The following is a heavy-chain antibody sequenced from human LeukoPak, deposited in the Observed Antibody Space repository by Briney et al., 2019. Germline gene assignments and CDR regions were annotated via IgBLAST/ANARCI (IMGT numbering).Heavy chain of an antibody. J-gene: IGHJ4*02. CDR2: IIPIFGTA. CDR1: GYTFTSYY. Sequence: SVKVSCKASGYTFTSYYMHWVRQAPGQGLEWMGGIIPIFGTANYAQKFQGRVTITTDESTSTAYMELSSLRSEDTAVYYCARSGTVAGRVRFDYWGQGTLVTVSS. D-gene: IGHD6-19*01. CDR3: ARSGTVAGRVRFDY. V-gene: IGHV1-69*05.